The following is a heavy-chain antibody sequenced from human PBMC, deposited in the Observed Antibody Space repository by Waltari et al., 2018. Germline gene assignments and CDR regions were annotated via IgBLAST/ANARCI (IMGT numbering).Heavy chain of an antibody. CDR1: GFTFSNSW. V-gene: IGHV3-7*01. CDR2: IKTDGSET. Sequence: EVQLVESVGGLVQPGGSLIFHCSGSGFTFSNSWITWVRPAPGKGLEWVANIKTDGSETYYVDSVKGRFTISRDNTKNSLYLQMSSLRAEDTAVYYCAIGGVETSWYWRYWGQGTLVTVSS. D-gene: IGHD6-13*01. CDR3: AIGGVETSWYWRY. J-gene: IGHJ4*02.